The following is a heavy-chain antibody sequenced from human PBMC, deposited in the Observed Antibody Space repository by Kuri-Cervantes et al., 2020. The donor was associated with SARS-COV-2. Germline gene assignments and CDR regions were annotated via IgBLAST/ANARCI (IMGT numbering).Heavy chain of an antibody. J-gene: IGHJ5*02. Sequence: GESLKISXAASGFTFISSWMNWVCQAPEKGLEWVADIKCDGSEKYYVDSVKGRLTISRDNAKKSLHLQVNSQRAEDMTVYYCARDGGYYYDSSGPCWFDPWGQGTLVTVSS. CDR1: GFTFISSW. D-gene: IGHD3-22*01. CDR3: ARDGGYYYDSSGPCWFDP. CDR2: IKCDGSEK. V-gene: IGHV3-52*01.